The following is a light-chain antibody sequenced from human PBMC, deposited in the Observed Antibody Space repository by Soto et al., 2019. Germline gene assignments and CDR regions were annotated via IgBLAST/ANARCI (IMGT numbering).Light chain of an antibody. Sequence: EIVLTHSPSTLSLSPGERATLSRRASQSVSSSYLAWYQQKPGQAPRLLIYGASSRATGIPDRFSGGGSGTDFTLTISRLEPEDFALYYCHQYANSPLTFGGGTKVDI. CDR2: GAS. CDR3: HQYANSPLT. CDR1: QSVSSSY. J-gene: IGKJ4*01. V-gene: IGKV3-20*01.